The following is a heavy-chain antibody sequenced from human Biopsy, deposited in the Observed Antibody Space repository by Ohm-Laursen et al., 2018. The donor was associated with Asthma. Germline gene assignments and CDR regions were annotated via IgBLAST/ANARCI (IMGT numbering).Heavy chain of an antibody. Sequence: ASVKVSCKSLGGTFNTYVIGWVRQAPGQGLEWMGGINSVFGTTTYPQKFQDRVTITTDDSTSKVYMELSSLRSEDTAVYYCARKAGSCISRTCYSLDFWGQGTLVTVSS. CDR2: INSVFGTT. CDR3: ARKAGSCISRTCYSLDF. CDR1: GGTFNTYV. V-gene: IGHV1-69*05. J-gene: IGHJ4*02. D-gene: IGHD2-2*01.